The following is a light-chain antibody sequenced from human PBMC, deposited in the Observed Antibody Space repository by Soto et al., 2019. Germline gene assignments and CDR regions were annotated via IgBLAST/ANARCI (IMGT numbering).Light chain of an antibody. Sequence: EIVLTQSPGTLSLSPGERATLSCRASQSVSSSYLAWYLQKPGQAPRLLIYGASSRATGVPDRFRGSASGTDFTLTISRLEPEDFAVYYCQQYGSSPYTFGQGTKLEIK. CDR3: QQYGSSPYT. CDR1: QSVSSSY. V-gene: IGKV3-20*01. J-gene: IGKJ2*01. CDR2: GAS.